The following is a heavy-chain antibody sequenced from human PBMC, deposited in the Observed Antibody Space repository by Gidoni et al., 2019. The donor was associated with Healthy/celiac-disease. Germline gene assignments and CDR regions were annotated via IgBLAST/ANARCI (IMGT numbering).Heavy chain of an antibody. CDR3: ARGPYCSGGSCLYYFDY. CDR2: INPNSGGP. J-gene: IGHJ4*02. D-gene: IGHD2-15*01. Sequence: QVQLVQSGAEVKKPGASVKVSCKASGYTFTGYYMHWVRQAPGQGLEWMGWINPNSGGPNYAQKFQGWVTMTRDTSISTAYMELSRLRSDDTALYYCARGPYCSGGSCLYYFDYWGQGTLVTVSS. V-gene: IGHV1-2*04. CDR1: GYTFTGYY.